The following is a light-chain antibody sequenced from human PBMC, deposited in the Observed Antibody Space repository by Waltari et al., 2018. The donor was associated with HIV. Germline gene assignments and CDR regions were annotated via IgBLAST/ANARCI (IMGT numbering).Light chain of an antibody. CDR2: EVT. CDR1: SSDIGGYNY. V-gene: IGLV2-8*01. Sequence: QSALTQPPSASASPGQSATISCTATSSDIGGYNYVSWYQQHPAKAPKLIMTEVTKRPSGVPDRFSGSKSCNTASLTVSGLQAEDEAHYYCSSYAPTNNFYVLFGGGTALTVL. J-gene: IGLJ2*01. CDR3: SSYAPTNNFYVL.